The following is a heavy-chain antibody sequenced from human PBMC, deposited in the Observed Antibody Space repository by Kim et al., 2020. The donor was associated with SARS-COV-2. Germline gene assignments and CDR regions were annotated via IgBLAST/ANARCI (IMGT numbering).Heavy chain of an antibody. D-gene: IGHD3-10*01. Sequence: SGKGRFTISRDNAKNSLYLQMNRLRAEETAVYYCARVGGLSTVISADFDYWGQGTLVTVSS. V-gene: IGHV3-21*01. CDR3: ARVGGLSTVISADFDY. J-gene: IGHJ4*02.